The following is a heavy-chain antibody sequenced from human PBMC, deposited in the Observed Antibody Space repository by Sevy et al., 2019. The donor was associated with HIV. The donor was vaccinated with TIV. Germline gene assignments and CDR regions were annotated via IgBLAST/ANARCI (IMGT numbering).Heavy chain of an antibody. Sequence: GGSLRLSCAASGFTFSSYSMNWVRQAPGKGLEWVSSISSSSSYIYYADSVKGRFTISRDNAKNSLYLQMNSLRAEDTAVYYCARDLSATYYYYGMDVWSQGTTATVSS. J-gene: IGHJ6*02. CDR1: GFTFSSYS. CDR3: ARDLSATYYYYGMDV. CDR2: ISSSSSYI. V-gene: IGHV3-21*01.